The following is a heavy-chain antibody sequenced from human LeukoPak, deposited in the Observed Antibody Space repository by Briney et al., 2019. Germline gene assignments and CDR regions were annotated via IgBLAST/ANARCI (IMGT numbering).Heavy chain of an antibody. CDR2: IIPIFGTA. J-gene: IGHJ4*02. V-gene: IGHV1-69*13. CDR3: ARAVAGIFVIDY. CDR1: GGTFSSYA. Sequence: SVKVSCKASGGTFSSYAISWVRQAPGQGLEWMGGIIPIFGTANYAQKFQGRVTITADESTSTAYMELSRLRSDDTAVYYCARAVAGIFVIDYWGQGTLVTVSS. D-gene: IGHD6-19*01.